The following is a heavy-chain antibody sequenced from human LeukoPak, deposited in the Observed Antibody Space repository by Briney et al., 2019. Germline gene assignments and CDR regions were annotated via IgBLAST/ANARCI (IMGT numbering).Heavy chain of an antibody. CDR1: GYTFTDYY. CDR3: ATEPHLDILTDN. CDR2: VDPEDGET. V-gene: IGHV1-69-2*01. D-gene: IGHD3-9*01. Sequence: ASVKISCKLSGYTFTDYYMHWVQQAPGKRLERMGLVDPEDGETIYAEKFQGRVTITADTSTDTAYMELSSLRSEDTAVYYCATEPHLDILTDNWGQGTLVTVSS. J-gene: IGHJ4*02.